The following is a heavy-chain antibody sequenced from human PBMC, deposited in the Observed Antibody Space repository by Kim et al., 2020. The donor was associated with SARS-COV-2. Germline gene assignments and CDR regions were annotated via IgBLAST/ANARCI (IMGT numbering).Heavy chain of an antibody. Sequence: VKGRFTISRDNSNNSLYLQMNRLRAEDTAVYYCGRARPTYCGGDCYWDIDKWGQGTLVTVSP. CDR3: GRARPTYCGGDCYWDIDK. V-gene: IGHV3-30*07. D-gene: IGHD2-21*02. J-gene: IGHJ4*02.